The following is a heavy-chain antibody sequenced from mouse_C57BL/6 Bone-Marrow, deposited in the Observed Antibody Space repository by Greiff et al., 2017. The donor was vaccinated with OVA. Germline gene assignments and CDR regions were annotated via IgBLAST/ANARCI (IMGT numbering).Heavy chain of an antibody. V-gene: IGHV5-17*01. J-gene: IGHJ3*01. Sequence: EVQGVESGGGLVKPGGSLKLSCAASGFTFSDYGMHWVRQAPEKGLEWVAYISRGSSTIYYADTVKGRFTISRDNAKNTLFLQMTSLRSEDTAMYYCARGEKRFAYWGQGTLVTVSA. CDR3: ARGEKRFAY. CDR2: ISRGSSTI. CDR1: GFTFSDYG.